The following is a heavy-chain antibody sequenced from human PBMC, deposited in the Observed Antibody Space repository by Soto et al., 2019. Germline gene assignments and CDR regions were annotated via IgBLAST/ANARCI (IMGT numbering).Heavy chain of an antibody. V-gene: IGHV1-18*01. J-gene: IGHJ5*02. CDR2: ISAYNGKT. CDR1: GYTFTSYG. CDR3: ARDLGYCSGGSCRNWFDP. Sequence: ASVKVSCKASGYTFTSYGISWVRQAPGQGLEWMGWISAYNGKTNYAQKIQGKVTITTDTSTSTAKKELRSMRSDDTALFYCARDLGYCSGGSCRNWFDPWGQGTLVTVSS. D-gene: IGHD2-15*01.